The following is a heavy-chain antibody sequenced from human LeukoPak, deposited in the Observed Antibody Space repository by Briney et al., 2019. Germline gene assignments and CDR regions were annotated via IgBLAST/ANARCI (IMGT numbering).Heavy chain of an antibody. Sequence: SETLSLTCVVSGGSISSSNWWNWVRPPPGKGLEWIGKIHQSGSTKYNPSLNSRVTISVDKSKIQFSLILSSVAAADTAVYYCARGGNSPFDYWGQGTLVTVSS. J-gene: IGHJ4*02. CDR2: IHQSGST. D-gene: IGHD4-23*01. V-gene: IGHV4-4*02. CDR3: ARGGNSPFDY. CDR1: GGSISSSNW.